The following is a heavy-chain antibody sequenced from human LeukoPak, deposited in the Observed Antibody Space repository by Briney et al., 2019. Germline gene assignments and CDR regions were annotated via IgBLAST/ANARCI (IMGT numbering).Heavy chain of an antibody. CDR1: GFTVSSNY. CDR3: AKLSGGSWHRRFLDY. V-gene: IGHV3-53*01. D-gene: IGHD3-3*01. J-gene: IGHJ4*02. CDR2: IYGDGST. Sequence: GGSLRLSWAASGFTVSSNYMSWVRQAPGKGLEWVSVIYGDGSTYYADSVKGRFTISRDNFKNTLYLQMNSLRAEDTAVYYCAKLSGGSWHRRFLDYWGQGTLVTVSS.